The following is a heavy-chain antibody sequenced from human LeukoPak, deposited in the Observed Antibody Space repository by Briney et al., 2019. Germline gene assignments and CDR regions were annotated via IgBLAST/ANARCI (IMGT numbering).Heavy chain of an antibody. CDR1: GGTFSSYA. D-gene: IGHD5-24*01. V-gene: IGHV1-69*05. Sequence: ASVKVSCKASGGTFSSYAISWVRQAPGQGLEWMGRIIPIFGTANYAQKFQGRVTITTDESTSTAYMGLSSLRSEDTAVYYCARDEMATIPLGYWGQGTLVTVSP. CDR2: IIPIFGTA. J-gene: IGHJ4*02. CDR3: ARDEMATIPLGY.